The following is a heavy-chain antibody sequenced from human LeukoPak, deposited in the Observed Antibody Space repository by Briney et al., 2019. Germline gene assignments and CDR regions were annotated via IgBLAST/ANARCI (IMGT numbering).Heavy chain of an antibody. CDR2: ISYDGSNK. CDR3: AREVGYYDGSGYYAYYYGMDV. Sequence: GGSLRLSCAASGFTFSSYAMHWVRQAPGKGLEWVAVISYDGSNKYYADSVKGRFTISRDNSKNTLYLQMNSLRAEDTAVYYCAREVGYYDGSGYYAYYYGMDVWAKGPRSPSP. CDR1: GFTFSSYA. D-gene: IGHD3-22*01. J-gene: IGHJ6*02. V-gene: IGHV3-30-3*01.